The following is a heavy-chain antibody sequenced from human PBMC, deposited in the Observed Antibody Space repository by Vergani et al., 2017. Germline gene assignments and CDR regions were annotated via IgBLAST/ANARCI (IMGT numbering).Heavy chain of an antibody. Sequence: EVQLVESGGGLVKPGGSLRLSCAASGFTFSNAWMSWVRQAPGKGLEWVGRIKSKTDGGTTDYAAPVKGRFTISRDDSKNTLYLQMNSLKTEDTAVYYCTTDSNMGIFGVVILFDYWGQGTLVTVSS. V-gene: IGHV3-15*01. D-gene: IGHD3-3*01. CDR2: IKSKTDGGTT. J-gene: IGHJ4*02. CDR3: TTDSNMGIFGVVILFDY. CDR1: GFTFSNAW.